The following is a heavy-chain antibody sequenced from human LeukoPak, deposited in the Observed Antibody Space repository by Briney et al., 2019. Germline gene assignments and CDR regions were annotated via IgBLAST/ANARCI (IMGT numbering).Heavy chain of an antibody. V-gene: IGHV3-64D*09. CDR1: GFTFTTSP. Sequence: QPGGSLRLSCSASGFTFTTSPMHWVRQAPGKGLEYVSAITGDGSNTYYTDSVKGRFTISRDNSKNTLYLQMSSLRSEDTAVYYCVKRGPGNCYTHWGQGTLVTVS. CDR2: ITGDGSNT. CDR3: VKRGPGNCYTH. J-gene: IGHJ4*02. D-gene: IGHD3-10*01.